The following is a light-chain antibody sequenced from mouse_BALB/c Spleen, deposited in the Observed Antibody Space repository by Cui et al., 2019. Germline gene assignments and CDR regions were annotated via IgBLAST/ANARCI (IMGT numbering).Light chain of an antibody. V-gene: IGKV4-80*01. CDR3: HQWSSYPWT. J-gene: IGKJ1*01. Sequence: QIELTQSPANLSKSLGEEITLTCSASSSVSYMHWYQQKSGTSPKLLIYSTSNLASGVPSRFSGSGSGTFYSLTISSVEAEDAADYYCHQWSSYPWTFGGGTKLEIK. CDR1: SSVSY. CDR2: STS.